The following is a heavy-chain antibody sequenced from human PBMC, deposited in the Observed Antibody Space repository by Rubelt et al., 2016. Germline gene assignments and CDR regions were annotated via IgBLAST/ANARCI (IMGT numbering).Heavy chain of an antibody. CDR3: ATQGYCSSTSCYGAY. Sequence: EVQLVESGGGLVQPGGSLRLSCAASGFTFSSYSMNWVRQAPGKGLEWVSLVSSSSSTIYYADSVKGRFTSSRDNAKNSLYLQMNSLRDEDTAVYYCATQGYCSSTSCYGAYWGQGTLVTVSS. J-gene: IGHJ4*02. CDR1: GFTFSSYS. CDR2: VSSSSSTI. D-gene: IGHD2-2*01. V-gene: IGHV3-48*02.